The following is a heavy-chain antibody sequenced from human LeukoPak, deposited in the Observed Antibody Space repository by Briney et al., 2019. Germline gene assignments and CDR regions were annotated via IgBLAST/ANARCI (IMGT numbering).Heavy chain of an antibody. Sequence: GGSLRLSCAASGFSFHYYAMHWVRQAPGKGLEWVAVISYDGANEYYADSVKGRLTISRDNSKNTLYMEMSSLRPEDTAVYYCARPIDNGSGSYYFPYWGQGTLVTVSS. CDR3: ARPIDNGSGSYYFPY. CDR1: GFSFHYYA. J-gene: IGHJ4*02. CDR2: ISYDGANE. D-gene: IGHD3-10*01. V-gene: IGHV3-30-3*01.